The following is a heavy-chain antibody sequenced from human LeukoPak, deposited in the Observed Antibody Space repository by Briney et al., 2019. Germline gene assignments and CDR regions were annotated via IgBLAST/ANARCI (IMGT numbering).Heavy chain of an antibody. CDR1: GYSFTSYW. J-gene: IGHJ3*02. CDR2: IYPGDSDT. Sequence: GESLKIYCKGSGYSFTSYWIGWVRQMPGKGLEWMGIIYPGDSDTRYSPSFQGQVTISADKSISTAYLQWSSLKASDTAMYYCARSRITMVRGVYDAFDIWGQGTMVTVSS. D-gene: IGHD3-10*01. V-gene: IGHV5-51*01. CDR3: ARSRITMVRGVYDAFDI.